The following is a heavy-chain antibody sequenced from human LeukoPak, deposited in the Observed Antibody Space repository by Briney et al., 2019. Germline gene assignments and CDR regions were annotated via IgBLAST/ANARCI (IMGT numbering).Heavy chain of an antibody. V-gene: IGHV4-38-2*01. CDR3: TRFSTASSRPAHY. J-gene: IGHJ4*02. D-gene: IGHD1-14*01. Sequence: KTSETLSLTCAVSGYSISTGYYWGWIRQSPGKGLEWIGNIYHSGITHYNPSLQGRVTLSVDTSKNQFSLNLNSVTAADTAVYYCTRFSTASSRPAHYWGQGTLVIVSS. CDR1: GYSISTGYY. CDR2: IYHSGIT.